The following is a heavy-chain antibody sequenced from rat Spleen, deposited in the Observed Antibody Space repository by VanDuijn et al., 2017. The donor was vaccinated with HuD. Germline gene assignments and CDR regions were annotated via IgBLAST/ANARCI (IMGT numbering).Heavy chain of an antibody. CDR3: ARRHYGYTDYFDY. Sequence: EVRLVESDGGLVQPGGSLKLSCAASGFAFSDFFMAWVRQAPAQGLEWVATITCDGRRNYYRDSVKGRFTISRDNAKSTLSLQMDSLRSEDTATYYCARRHYGYTDYFDYWGQGVMVTVSS. D-gene: IGHD1-9*01. J-gene: IGHJ2*01. CDR1: GFAFSDFF. CDR2: ITCDGRRN. V-gene: IGHV5-29*01.